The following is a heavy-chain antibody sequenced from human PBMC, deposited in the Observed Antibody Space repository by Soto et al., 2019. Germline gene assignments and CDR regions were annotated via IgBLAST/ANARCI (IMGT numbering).Heavy chain of an antibody. Sequence: EVQLVESGGGLVQPGMSLRLSCAVSGFTFDDYAMHWVRQAPGKGLEWVSGISWNSGNIGYADSVKGRFIVSRNNAKNSLYLQMNSLRPEDTALYYCARVPYTNYGGYYCRMDVWGQGTTVTVSS. D-gene: IGHD4-4*01. J-gene: IGHJ6*02. CDR2: ISWNSGNI. CDR3: ARVPYTNYGGYYCRMDV. V-gene: IGHV3-9*01. CDR1: GFTFDDYA.